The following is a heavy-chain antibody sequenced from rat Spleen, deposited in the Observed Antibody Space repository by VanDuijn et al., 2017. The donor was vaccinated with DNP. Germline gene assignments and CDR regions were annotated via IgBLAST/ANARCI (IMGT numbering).Heavy chain of an antibody. CDR1: GFTFSYYW. D-gene: IGHD1-4*01. V-gene: IGHV5S13*01. Sequence: EVQLVESGGGLVQPGRSLKLSCAASGFTFSYYWMAWVRQVPGKGLEWIASITSGRGTTSYPDSVKGRFTISRDNAKNTLYLQMNSLRSEDTATYYCATSPGPNWFAYWGQGTLVTVSS. J-gene: IGHJ3*01. CDR3: ATSPGPNWFAY. CDR2: ITSGRGTT.